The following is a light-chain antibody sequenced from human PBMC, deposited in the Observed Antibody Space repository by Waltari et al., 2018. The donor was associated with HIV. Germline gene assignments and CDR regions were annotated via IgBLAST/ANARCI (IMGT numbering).Light chain of an antibody. J-gene: IGLJ2*01. CDR3: QSADSSGTSYVV. CDR2: KDS. Sequence: SYELTQPPSVSVSPGQTARITCSGDALPKQYAYWYQKKPGQAPVLLIYKDSERPSGIPERFSGSSSGTTVTLTISGVQAEDEADYYCQSADSSGTSYVVFGGGTNLTVL. CDR1: ALPKQY. V-gene: IGLV3-25*03.